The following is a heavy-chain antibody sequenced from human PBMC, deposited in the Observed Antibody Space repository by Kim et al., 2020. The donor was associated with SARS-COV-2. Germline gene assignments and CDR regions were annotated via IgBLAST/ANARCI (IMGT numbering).Heavy chain of an antibody. CDR2: IYYSGST. J-gene: IGHJ4*02. CDR1: GGSIRSYY. Sequence: SETLSLTCTVSGGSIRSYYWSWIRQPPGKGLEWIGYIYYSGSTNFNPSLKSRVTISVDTSKNQFSLKLSSVTAADTAVYYCARAQENSSSSEFDYWGQGT. V-gene: IGHV4-59*01. CDR3: ARAQENSSSSEFDY. D-gene: IGHD6-13*01.